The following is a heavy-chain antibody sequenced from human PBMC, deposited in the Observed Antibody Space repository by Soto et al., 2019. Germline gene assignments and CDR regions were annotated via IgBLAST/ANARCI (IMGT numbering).Heavy chain of an antibody. Sequence: QVQLQESGPGLVKPSQTLSLTCTVSGGSISSGGYYWSWIRQHPGKGLEWIGYIYYSGSNYYNPSLKSLVIISRETSKNQFSLKLSYVTAADTAVYYCASGARRDGYKYWGQGTLVNVSS. CDR2: IYYSGSN. D-gene: IGHD5-12*01. J-gene: IGHJ4*02. CDR1: GGSISSGGYY. V-gene: IGHV4-31*01. CDR3: ASGARRDGYKY.